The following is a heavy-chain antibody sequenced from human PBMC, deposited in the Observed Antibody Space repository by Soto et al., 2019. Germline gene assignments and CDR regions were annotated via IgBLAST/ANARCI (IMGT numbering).Heavy chain of an antibody. Sequence: SGPTLVNPTQTLTLTCTFSGFSLTTSEVGVGWIRQSPGKALQWLALIYWDDDKRYSPSLKSRLTITKDTSKNQVVLTMTNMDPVDTATFYCAHISYFGSGGRWYFDYWGQGTLVTVSS. CDR2: IYWDDDK. CDR1: GFSLTTSEVG. CDR3: AHISYFGSGGRWYFDY. D-gene: IGHD3-10*01. V-gene: IGHV2-5*02. J-gene: IGHJ4*02.